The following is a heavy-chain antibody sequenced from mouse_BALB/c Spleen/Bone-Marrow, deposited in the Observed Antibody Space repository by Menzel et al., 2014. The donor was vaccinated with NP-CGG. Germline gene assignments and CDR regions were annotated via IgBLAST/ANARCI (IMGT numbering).Heavy chain of an antibody. CDR2: INPSTGYT. V-gene: IGHV1-7*01. CDR3: ARPPYYYGSSYEAMDY. Sequence: VQLQQSGAELAKPGASVKMSCKASGYTFTSYWMHWVKQRPGQGLEWIGYINPSTGYTEYNQKFKDKATLTADKSSSTAYMQLSSLTSEDSAVYYCARPPYYYGSSYEAMDYWGQGTSVTVSS. D-gene: IGHD1-1*01. J-gene: IGHJ4*01. CDR1: GYTFTSYW.